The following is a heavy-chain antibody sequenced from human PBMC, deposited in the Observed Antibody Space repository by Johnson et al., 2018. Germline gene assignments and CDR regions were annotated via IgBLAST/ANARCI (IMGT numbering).Heavy chain of an antibody. CDR2: IIPIFGTT. J-gene: IGHJ6*02. CDR3: ARVVSTQTYYYYDMDV. CDR1: GGTFSSHT. D-gene: IGHD5/OR15-5a*01. Sequence: QVQLVESGAEVKKPGSSVKVSCKASGGTFSSHTISWVRQAPGQGLEWMGRIIPIFGTTNYAQKFQGRVTITADESTNTAYLELSSRRSEDTAVYYCARVVSTQTYYYYDMDVWGQGTAVTVSS. V-gene: IGHV1-69*01.